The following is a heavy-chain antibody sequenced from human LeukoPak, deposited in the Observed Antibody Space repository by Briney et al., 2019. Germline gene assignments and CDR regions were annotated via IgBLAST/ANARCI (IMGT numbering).Heavy chain of an antibody. CDR1: GFTFSSYA. Sequence: GGSLRLSCAASGFTFSSYAMSWVRQAPGKGLEWVSAISGSGGSTYYADSVKGRFTISRDNSKNTLYLQMNSLRAEDTAVYYCARGGIMITFGRAKQFDYWGQGTLVTVSS. V-gene: IGHV3-23*01. J-gene: IGHJ4*02. D-gene: IGHD3-16*01. CDR3: ARGGIMITFGRAKQFDY. CDR2: ISGSGGST.